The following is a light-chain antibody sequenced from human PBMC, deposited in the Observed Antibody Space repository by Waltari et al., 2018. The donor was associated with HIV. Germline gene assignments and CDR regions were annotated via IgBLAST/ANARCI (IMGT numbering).Light chain of an antibody. CDR3: QQYYTIPYT. J-gene: IGKJ2*01. CDR2: WAS. Sequence: DIVMTQSPDSLAVSLGERATVNCKSSQNLLSSSNNEHSLAWYQQQSGQPPKLLIYWASTRESGVPDRFSGSGSGTDFTLTISSLQAEDVAVYYCQQYYTIPYTFGQGTKLEIK. V-gene: IGKV4-1*01. CDR1: QNLLSSSNNEHS.